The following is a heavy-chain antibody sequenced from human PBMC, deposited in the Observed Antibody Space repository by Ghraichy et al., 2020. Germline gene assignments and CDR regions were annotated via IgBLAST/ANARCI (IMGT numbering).Heavy chain of an antibody. J-gene: IGHJ1*01. CDR3: ARGGDPAEYFQH. CDR2: ISHDENNK. Sequence: SLRLSCAASGFTFSSHGMHWVRQAPGKGLEWVAFISHDENNKYYADSVKGRFTISRDNSKNTLYLQMSSLRSDDTAVYYCARGGDPAEYFQHWGQGTLVTFSS. V-gene: IGHV3-30*03. D-gene: IGHD4-17*01. CDR1: GFTFSSHG.